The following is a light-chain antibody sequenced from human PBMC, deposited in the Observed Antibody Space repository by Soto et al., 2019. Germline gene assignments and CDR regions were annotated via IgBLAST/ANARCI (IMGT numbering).Light chain of an antibody. Sequence: EIVLTQSPATLSLSPGERATLSCRASQSVSSYLAWYQQKPGQAPRLLIYDASNRATGIPARFSGSGSGTDFTLTLSSLEPADFAVYYCPQRSNWPYTFGQGTKLEIK. J-gene: IGKJ2*01. CDR1: QSVSSY. CDR3: PQRSNWPYT. CDR2: DAS. V-gene: IGKV3-11*01.